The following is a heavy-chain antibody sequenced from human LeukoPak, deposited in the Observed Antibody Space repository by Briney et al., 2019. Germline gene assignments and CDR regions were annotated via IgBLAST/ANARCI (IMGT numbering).Heavy chain of an antibody. Sequence: PSETLSLTCEVAGGSFTGYYWTWIRQPPGKGLEWIGEIKYSRSPNYNPPLKSRVTISLDTSKNQFSLKLTSVTAADTAVYYCARGSWQLAEEVYWGQGTLVTVSS. CDR3: ARGSWQLAEEVY. D-gene: IGHD6-6*01. CDR2: IKYSRSP. J-gene: IGHJ4*02. CDR1: GGSFTGYY. V-gene: IGHV4-34*01.